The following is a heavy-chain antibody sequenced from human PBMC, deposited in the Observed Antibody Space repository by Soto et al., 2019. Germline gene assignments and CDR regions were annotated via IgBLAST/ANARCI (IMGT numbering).Heavy chain of an antibody. CDR3: ARHHGPTTSENWFDP. CDR1: GYTFFTYD. Sequence: QVHLVQSGVEVKTPGASVKVSCQASGYTFFTYDISWVRQAPGQGLEWMGWISTYSGDTKYAQKFQARVTMTTDTSTTTAYLELRSLRSDDTAAYYCARHHGPTTSENWFDPWGQGTLVSVSS. V-gene: IGHV1-18*01. D-gene: IGHD5-12*01. CDR2: ISTYSGDT. J-gene: IGHJ5*02.